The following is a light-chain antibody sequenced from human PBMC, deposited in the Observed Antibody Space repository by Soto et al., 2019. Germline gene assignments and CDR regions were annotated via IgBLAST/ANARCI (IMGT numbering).Light chain of an antibody. CDR1: QSVSSSY. CDR2: GAS. Sequence: EIVSTQSPGTLSLSPGERATVACMASQSVSSSYLAWYQQKPGQAPRLLIYGASSRATGIPDRFSGSGSGTDFTLTISRLEPEDFAVYYCQQYGSPRTFGQGTKVDIK. J-gene: IGKJ1*01. CDR3: QQYGSPRT. V-gene: IGKV3-20*01.